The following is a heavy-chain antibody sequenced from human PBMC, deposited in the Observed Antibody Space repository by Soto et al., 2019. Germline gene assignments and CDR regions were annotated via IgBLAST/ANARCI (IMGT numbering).Heavy chain of an antibody. CDR3: AIDRFGSPPYYYFDY. J-gene: IGHJ4*02. CDR2: INPNRGGT. V-gene: IGHV1-2*04. CDR1: GYTFTGYY. D-gene: IGHD3-10*01. Sequence: QVQLVQSGAEVKKPGASVKVSCKASGYTFTGYYMHWVRQAPGQGLEWMGWINPNRGGTNYAQKFQGWVTMTRDTSISTAYMELSTLRSDDTAVYYCAIDRFGSPPYYYFDYWGQVTLVTVSS.